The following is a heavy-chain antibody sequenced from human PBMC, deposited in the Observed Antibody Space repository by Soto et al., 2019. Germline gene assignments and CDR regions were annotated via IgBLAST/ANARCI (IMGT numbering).Heavy chain of an antibody. V-gene: IGHV3-23*01. Sequence: EVRLLESGGGLVQPGGALRLSCAASGFSFTSHAMSWVRQAPGKGLQWISSISAGSEGAYYADSVKGRFTISRDNSNNTLYLHMNSLRAEDTAVYYCARDLWWYLHWGQGTLVTVSS. CDR1: GFSFTSHA. CDR2: ISAGSEGA. J-gene: IGHJ1*01. CDR3: ARDLWWYLH. D-gene: IGHD2-15*01.